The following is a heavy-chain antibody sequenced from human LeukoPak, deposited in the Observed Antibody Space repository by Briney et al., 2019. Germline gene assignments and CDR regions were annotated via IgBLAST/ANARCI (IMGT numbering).Heavy chain of an antibody. CDR1: RFSFSSYW. D-gene: IGHD3-10*01. V-gene: IGHV3-7*01. CDR3: ASSRGEWNLYFNY. Sequence: GESLRLSCAASRFSFSSYWMSCVRQAPGKGLEWVANIKQDGSEKYYVESVAGRFTISRDNAKNLLFLQMNRLRAEDTAVYYCASSRGEWNLYFNYWGQGTLVTVSS. CDR2: IKQDGSEK. J-gene: IGHJ4*02.